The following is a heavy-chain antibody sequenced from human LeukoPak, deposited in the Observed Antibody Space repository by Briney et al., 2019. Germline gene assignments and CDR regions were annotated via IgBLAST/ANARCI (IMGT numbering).Heavy chain of an antibody. Sequence: GASVKVSCKASGYTFTSYGSSWARQAPGQGLEWMGWISAYNGNTNYAQKLQGRVTMTTDTSTSTAYMELRSLRSDDTAVYYCARDRGSGWYGTFDYWGQGTLVTVSS. CDR2: ISAYNGNT. V-gene: IGHV1-18*01. J-gene: IGHJ4*02. D-gene: IGHD6-19*01. CDR1: GYTFTSYG. CDR3: ARDRGSGWYGTFDY.